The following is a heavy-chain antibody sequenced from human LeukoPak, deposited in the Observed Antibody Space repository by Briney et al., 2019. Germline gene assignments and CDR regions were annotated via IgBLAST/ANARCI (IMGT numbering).Heavy chain of an antibody. V-gene: IGHV1-69*04. CDR2: IIPVLGVP. CDR1: GGSFSSYV. D-gene: IGHD3-16*02. CDR3: TREGVYAPDPSSYHRDAFDI. Sequence: SVKVSCKASGGSFSSYVITWVRQAPGQGLEWMGRIIPVLGVPNFAQKFEGRVTITADESTNTAHMELRRLESGDTAVYYCTREGVYAPDPSSYHRDAFDIWGQGTVVIVSS. J-gene: IGHJ3*02.